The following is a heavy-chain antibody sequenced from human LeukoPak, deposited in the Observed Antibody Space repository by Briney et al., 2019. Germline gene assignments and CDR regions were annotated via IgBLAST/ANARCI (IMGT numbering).Heavy chain of an antibody. CDR1: GFILSSFA. CDR2: ISSPGGNT. CDR3: AKTRNGYTTEYLQH. Sequence: GGSLRLSCTSSGFILSSFAMSWVRQAPGKGLEWVSSISSPGGNTYYADSVEGRFTISRDISKNLVYLQMNSLRAEDTAVYYCAKTRNGYTTEYLQHWGQGTLVTVSS. D-gene: IGHD5-24*01. J-gene: IGHJ1*01. V-gene: IGHV3-23*01.